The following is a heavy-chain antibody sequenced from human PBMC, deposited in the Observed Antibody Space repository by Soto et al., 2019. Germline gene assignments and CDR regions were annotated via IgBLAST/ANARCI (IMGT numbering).Heavy chain of an antibody. Sequence: GESLKISCTGFGYTFTTFWISWVRQMPGKGLEWMGRIDSRDSYVNYSPSFQGHVTISVDKSINTAYLQWGSLKASDTAMYYCARIYCTTATCDSWFDPWGQGTQVTVSS. CDR2: IDSRDSYV. D-gene: IGHD2-2*01. CDR3: ARIYCTTATCDSWFDP. V-gene: IGHV5-10-1*01. J-gene: IGHJ5*02. CDR1: GYTFTTFW.